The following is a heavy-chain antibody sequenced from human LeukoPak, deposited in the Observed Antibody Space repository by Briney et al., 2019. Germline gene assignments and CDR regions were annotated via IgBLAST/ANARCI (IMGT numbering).Heavy chain of an antibody. CDR1: GSTFSRSA. CDR3: ARDDGSATMGYDS. Sequence: SVKVSCKASGSTFSRSAVSWVRQAPGQGLQWMGGVIPILGTTNYAQRFQDRVSITTDDSTSTSYMEFRSLRSVDTAVYYCARDDGSATMGYDSWGQGTLVTVSS. V-gene: IGHV1-69*05. D-gene: IGHD1-26*01. CDR2: VIPILGTT. J-gene: IGHJ4*02.